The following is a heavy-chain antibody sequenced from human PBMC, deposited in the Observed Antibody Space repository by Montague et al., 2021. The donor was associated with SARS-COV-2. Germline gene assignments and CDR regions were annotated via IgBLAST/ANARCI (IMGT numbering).Heavy chain of an antibody. J-gene: IGHJ6*02. D-gene: IGHD5-24*01. Sequence: SETLSLTCAVYGGSFSGYYWSWIRQPPGKGLEWIGEINHSGSTNXNPSLKSRVTISVDTSKNQFSLKLSSVTAADTAMYYCARGLGDGYNYYNYYYGTDVWGQGTTVTVSS. CDR2: INHSGST. V-gene: IGHV4-34*01. CDR1: GGSFSGYY. CDR3: ARGLGDGYNYYNYYYGTDV.